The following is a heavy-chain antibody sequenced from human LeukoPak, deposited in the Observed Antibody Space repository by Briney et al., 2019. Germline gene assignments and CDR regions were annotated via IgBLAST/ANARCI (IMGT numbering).Heavy chain of an antibody. CDR1: GGSISSGGYS. CDR3: AREDSSDVGFDY. V-gene: IGHV4-30-2*01. Sequence: SETLSLTCAVSGGSISSGGYSWSWIRQPPGKGLEWIGYIYHSGSTYYNPSLKSRVTISVDRSKNQFSLKLSSVTAADTAVYYCAREDSSDVGFDYWGQGTLVTVSS. J-gene: IGHJ4*02. D-gene: IGHD3-22*01. CDR2: IYHSGST.